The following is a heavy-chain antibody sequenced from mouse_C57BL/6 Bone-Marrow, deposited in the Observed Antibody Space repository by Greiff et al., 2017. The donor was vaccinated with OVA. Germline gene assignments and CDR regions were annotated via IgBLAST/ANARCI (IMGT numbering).Heavy chain of an antibody. CDR2: ISSGSSTI. V-gene: IGHV5-17*01. CDR3: ARIYYDYDMDD. D-gene: IGHD2-4*01. Sequence: EVQGVESGGGLVKPGGSLKLSCAASGFTFSDYGMHWVRQAPEKGLEWVAYISSGSSTIYYAATVKGRFTISRDNAKNTLFLQMTSLRSEDTGMYYCARIYYDYDMDDWGQGTSVTVSS. CDR1: GFTFSDYG. J-gene: IGHJ4*01.